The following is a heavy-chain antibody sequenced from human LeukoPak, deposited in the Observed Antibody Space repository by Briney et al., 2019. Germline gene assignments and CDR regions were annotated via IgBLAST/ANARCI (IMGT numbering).Heavy chain of an antibody. V-gene: IGHV5-51*01. D-gene: IGHD1-26*01. CDR1: GYSFTSYW. J-gene: IGHJ4*02. CDR3: ARNWQWEPFDY. CDR2: IHPDDSDT. Sequence: GESLKISCKGSGYSFTSYWTGWVRQMPGKGLEWMGIIHPDDSDTTYSPSFQGQVTISVDKSINTAYLQWSSLKPSDTAMYFCARNWQWEPFDYWGQGTLVTVSS.